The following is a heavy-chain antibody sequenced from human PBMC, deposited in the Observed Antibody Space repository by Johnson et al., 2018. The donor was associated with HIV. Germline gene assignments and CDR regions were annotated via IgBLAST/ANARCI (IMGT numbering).Heavy chain of an antibody. V-gene: IGHV3-30*02. Sequence: QVQLVESGGGLVQPGGSLRLSCAASGFTFSSYAMSWVRQAPGKGLEWVALIWYEGSNKYDADSVKGRFTISRDNSKNTLYLQMNSLGAEDTAVYYCAKVRASWSYLWGRRGAFDIWGQGTMVTVSS. CDR2: IWYEGSNK. J-gene: IGHJ3*02. CDR3: AKVRASWSYLWGRRGAFDI. CDR1: GFTFSSYA. D-gene: IGHD1-26*01.